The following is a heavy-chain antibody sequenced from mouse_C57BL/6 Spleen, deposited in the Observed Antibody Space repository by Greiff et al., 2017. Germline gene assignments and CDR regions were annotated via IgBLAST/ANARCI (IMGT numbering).Heavy chain of an antibody. Sequence: VKLQESGAELVRPGASVTLSCKASGYTFTDYEMHWVKQTPVHGLEWIGAIDPETGGTAYNQKFKGKAILTADKSSSTAYMERRSLPSEDSAVYYSTRMRRSGYDYVDYWGQGTTLTVSS. V-gene: IGHV1-15*01. CDR2: IDPETGGT. D-gene: IGHD3-2*02. CDR1: GYTFTDYE. J-gene: IGHJ2*01. CDR3: TRMRRSGYDYVDY.